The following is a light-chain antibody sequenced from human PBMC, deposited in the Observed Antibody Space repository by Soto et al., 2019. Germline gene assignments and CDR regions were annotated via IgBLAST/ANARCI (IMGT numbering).Light chain of an antibody. V-gene: IGLV1-44*01. J-gene: IGLJ1*01. CDR2: RNN. CDR3: AAWDASRNGYV. CDR1: SSNIGSNT. Sequence: QSVLTQPPSASGAPAQRVTISCSGSSSNIGSNTVNWYQQLPGTAPKLLLYRNNQRPSGVPDRCSGSKSGTSASLAIRGLQSEDEAADYCAAWDASRNGYVFGTGTKVTVL.